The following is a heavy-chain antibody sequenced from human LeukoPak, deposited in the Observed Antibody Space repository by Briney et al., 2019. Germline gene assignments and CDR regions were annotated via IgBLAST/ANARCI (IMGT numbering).Heavy chain of an antibody. CDR1: GFTFSNYA. Sequence: SGGSLRLSCAASGFTFSNYAMNWVRQAPGKGLEWVSGISASGGYTYYADSVKGRFTISRDNSKNTLYLQMSSLRAEDTAVYYCRYFLPHFDYWGLGTLVTVSS. CDR2: ISASGGYT. V-gene: IGHV3-23*01. CDR3: RYFLPHFDY. J-gene: IGHJ4*02. D-gene: IGHD2/OR15-2a*01.